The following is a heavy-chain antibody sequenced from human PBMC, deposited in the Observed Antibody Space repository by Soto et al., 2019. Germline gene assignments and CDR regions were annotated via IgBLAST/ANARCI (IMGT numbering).Heavy chain of an antibody. CDR1: GYTFTTYY. CDR3: AKDLSDYTGYFDT. CDR2: INPGGTYT. V-gene: IGHV1-46*01. J-gene: IGHJ4*02. D-gene: IGHD4-17*01. Sequence: QVQLVQSGAEVKKPGASVKVSCKASGYTFTTYYIHRVRQAPGIGLEWMGLINPGGTYTTYAQKFQGRVALTSDTSTRAVYMELSSLRSEDTAVYYCAKDLSDYTGYFDTWGQGTQVTVSS.